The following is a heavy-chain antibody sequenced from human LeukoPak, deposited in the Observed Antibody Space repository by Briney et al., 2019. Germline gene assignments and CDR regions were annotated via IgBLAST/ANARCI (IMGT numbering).Heavy chain of an antibody. Sequence: GGSLRLSCAASGFTVSNNYMSWVRQAPGKGLEWVSIIYSGGSTYYADSVEGRFTISRDNSKNTLYLQMNSLRAEDTAVYYCATEAARGGDYYDSSGYYENYWGQGTLVTVSS. CDR2: IYSGGST. J-gene: IGHJ4*02. V-gene: IGHV3-53*05. CDR3: ATEAARGGDYYDSSGYYENY. D-gene: IGHD3-22*01. CDR1: GFTVSNNY.